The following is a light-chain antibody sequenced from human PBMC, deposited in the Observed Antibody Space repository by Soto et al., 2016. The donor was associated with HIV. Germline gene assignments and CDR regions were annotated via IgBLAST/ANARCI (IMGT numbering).Light chain of an antibody. V-gene: IGKV1-NL1*01. J-gene: IGKJ1*01. CDR3: QQYYSNLWT. CDR1: QGITSS. Sequence: DIQMTQSPSSLSAPVGDRVTITCRASQGITSSLAWYQQKPGKAPNLLLYAASRLESGVPSRFSGSGSGTEYTLTISSLQSEDFATYYCQQYYSNLWTFGQGTKVEIQ. CDR2: AAS.